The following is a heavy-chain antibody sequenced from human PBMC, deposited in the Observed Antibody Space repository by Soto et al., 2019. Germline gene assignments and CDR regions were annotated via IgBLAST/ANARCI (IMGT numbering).Heavy chain of an antibody. V-gene: IGHV1-2*04. CDR2: INPNSGGT. J-gene: IGHJ6*02. Sequence: ASVKVSCKASGYTFIGYYMHWVRQAPGQGLEWMGWINPNSGGTNYAQKFQGWVTMTRDTSISTAYMELSRLRSDDTAVYYCARESPGGTSYFYYGMDVWGQGTTVTVSS. CDR1: GYTFIGYY. D-gene: IGHD1-1*01. CDR3: ARESPGGTSYFYYGMDV.